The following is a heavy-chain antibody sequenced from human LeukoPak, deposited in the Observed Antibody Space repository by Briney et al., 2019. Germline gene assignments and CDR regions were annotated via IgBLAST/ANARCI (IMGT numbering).Heavy chain of an antibody. CDR1: GFTFDDYA. V-gene: IGHV3-43*02. J-gene: IGHJ4*02. Sequence: GGSLRLSCAASGFTFDDYAMHWVRQAPGKGLEWVSLISGDGGSTYYADSLKGRFTISRDNSKNSLFLQMNSLRTEDTALYYCVKDRDGYNDRWGQGTLVTVSS. D-gene: IGHD5-24*01. CDR2: ISGDGGST. CDR3: VKDRDGYNDR.